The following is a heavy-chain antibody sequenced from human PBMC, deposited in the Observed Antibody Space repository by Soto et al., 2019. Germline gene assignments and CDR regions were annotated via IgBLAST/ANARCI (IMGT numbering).Heavy chain of an antibody. Sequence: QLQLQESGPGLVKPSETLSLTCTVSGGSISSSSYYWGWIRQPPGKGLEWIGSIYYSGSTYYNPSLKSRVTRSVDTSKNQFSLKLSSGTAADTAVYYCARAGYSSGWHGKYFDYWGQGTLVTVSS. CDR2: IYYSGST. V-gene: IGHV4-39*01. CDR1: GGSISSSSYY. J-gene: IGHJ4*02. D-gene: IGHD6-19*01. CDR3: ARAGYSSGWHGKYFDY.